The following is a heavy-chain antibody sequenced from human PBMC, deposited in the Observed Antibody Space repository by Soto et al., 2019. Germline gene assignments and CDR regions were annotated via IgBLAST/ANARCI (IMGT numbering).Heavy chain of an antibody. CDR2: IYHSGST. CDR1: GGSISSGDYF. D-gene: IGHD6-13*01. Sequence: QVQLRESGPGLVKPSQTLSLTCTVSGGSISSGDYFWSWIRQPPGKGLEWIANIYHSGSTHYNPSLRNRVFMSVDTSTNRFSLNLTSVTAADTAVYYCARASDSAYSSSWYSAFEVWGQGTMVTVSS. CDR3: ARASDSAYSSSWYSAFEV. J-gene: IGHJ3*01. V-gene: IGHV4-30-4*01.